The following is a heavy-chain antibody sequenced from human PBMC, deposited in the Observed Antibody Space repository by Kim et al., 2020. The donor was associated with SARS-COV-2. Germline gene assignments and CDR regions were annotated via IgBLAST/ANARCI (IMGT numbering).Heavy chain of an antibody. D-gene: IGHD5-12*01. V-gene: IGHV3-21*01. J-gene: IGHJ3*02. Sequence: SVKGRFTISRDNAKNSLYLQMNSLRAEDTAVYYCARDRSGYDLAADAFDIWGQGTMVTVSS. CDR3: ARDRSGYDLAADAFDI.